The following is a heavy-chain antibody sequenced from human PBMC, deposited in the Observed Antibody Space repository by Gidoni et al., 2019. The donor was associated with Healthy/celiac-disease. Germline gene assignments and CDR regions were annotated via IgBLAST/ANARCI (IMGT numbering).Heavy chain of an antibody. V-gene: IGHV1-18*01. CDR3: ARDGTPYYDFWSGYSPADY. D-gene: IGHD3-3*01. CDR2: ISAYNGNT. J-gene: IGHJ4*02. CDR1: GYTFTSYG. Sequence: QVQLVQSGAEVKKPGASVKVSCKASGYTFTSYGISWVRQAPGQGLEWMGWISAYNGNTNYAQKLQGRVTMTTDTSTSTAYMELRSLRSDDTAVYYSARDGTPYYDFWSGYSPADYWGQGTLVTVSS.